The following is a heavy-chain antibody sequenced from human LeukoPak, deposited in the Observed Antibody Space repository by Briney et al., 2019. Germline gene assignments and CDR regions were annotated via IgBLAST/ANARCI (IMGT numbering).Heavy chain of an antibody. J-gene: IGHJ4*02. V-gene: IGHV3-74*01. D-gene: IGHD3-22*01. CDR1: GFTFSNYW. Sequence: GGSLRLSCAASGFTFSNYWMHWVRQAPGKGLVWVSRMNRDGSTTTYADSVKGRFTISRDNSKNTLYLQMSSLRAEDTAVYYCVKDDSYYYDSSGRDSWGQGTLVTVSS. CDR2: MNRDGSTT. CDR3: VKDDSYYYDSSGRDS.